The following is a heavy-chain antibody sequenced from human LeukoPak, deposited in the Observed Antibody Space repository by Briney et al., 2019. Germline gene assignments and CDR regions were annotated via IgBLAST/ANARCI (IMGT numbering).Heavy chain of an antibody. V-gene: IGHV3-9*01. Sequence: PGGSLRLSCAASGFTFDDYAMPWVRRAPGRGVEWVSGSSWNSGSIGYADSVKGRFTISRDNAKNSLYLQMNSLRAEDTALYYCAKGGNIYYYYYTDVWGKGTTVTVSS. CDR2: SSWNSGSI. D-gene: IGHD4-23*01. CDR1: GFTFDDYA. CDR3: AKGGNIYYYYYTDV. J-gene: IGHJ6*03.